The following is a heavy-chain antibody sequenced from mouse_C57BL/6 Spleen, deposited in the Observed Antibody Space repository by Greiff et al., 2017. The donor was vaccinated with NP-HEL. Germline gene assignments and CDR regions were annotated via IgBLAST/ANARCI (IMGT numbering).Heavy chain of an antibody. J-gene: IGHJ4*01. CDR1: GFTFSDYG. Sequence: EVKLQESGGGLVKPGGSLKLSCAASGFTFSDYGMHWVRQAPEKGLEWVAYISSGSSTIYYADTVKGRFTISRDNAKNTLFLQMTSLGSEDTAMYYCARGGGLAYWGQGTSVTVSS. CDR2: ISSGSSTI. V-gene: IGHV5-17*01. CDR3: ARGGGLAY. D-gene: IGHD3-3*01.